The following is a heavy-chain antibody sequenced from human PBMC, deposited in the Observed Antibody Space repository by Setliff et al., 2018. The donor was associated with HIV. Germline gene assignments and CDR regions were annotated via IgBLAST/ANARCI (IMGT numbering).Heavy chain of an antibody. Sequence: PGESLKISCKGSGYSFTGYYIHWVRQAPGQGLEWMGWINPNSGGTRYTQKFQGRVTMTRDTSISTAYMELSRLRSDDTAVYYCARDPFPRDYYYYMDVWGKGTTVTVSS. CDR2: INPNSGGT. V-gene: IGHV1-2*02. CDR1: GYSFTGYY. J-gene: IGHJ6*03. CDR3: ARDPFPRDYYYYMDV.